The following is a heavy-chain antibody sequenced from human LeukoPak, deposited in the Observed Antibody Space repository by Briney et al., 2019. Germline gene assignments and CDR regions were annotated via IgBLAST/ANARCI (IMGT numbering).Heavy chain of an antibody. CDR1: GYTFTGYY. CDR2: IDPNSGGT. V-gene: IGHV1-2*02. Sequence: ASVKVSCKASGYTFTGYYMHWVRQAPGQGLEWMGWIDPNSGGTNYAQKLQGRVTMTRDTSISTAYMDLSRLTSDDTAVYYCARGSAVGSGDDYWGQGTLVTVSS. D-gene: IGHD2-2*01. J-gene: IGHJ4*02. CDR3: ARGSAVGSGDDY.